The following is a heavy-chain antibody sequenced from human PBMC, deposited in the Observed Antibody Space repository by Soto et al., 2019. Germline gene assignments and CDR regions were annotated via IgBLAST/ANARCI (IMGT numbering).Heavy chain of an antibody. V-gene: IGHV3-11*01. CDR2: ISSSGSTI. CDR3: ARDSDYGDYLFDP. CDR1: GFTFSDYY. Sequence: PGGSLRLSCAASGFTFSDYYMSWIRQAPGKGLEWVSYISSSGSTIYYADSVKGRFTISRDNAKNSLYLQMNSLRAEDTAVYYCARDSDYGDYLFDPWGQGTLVTVSS. J-gene: IGHJ5*02. D-gene: IGHD4-17*01.